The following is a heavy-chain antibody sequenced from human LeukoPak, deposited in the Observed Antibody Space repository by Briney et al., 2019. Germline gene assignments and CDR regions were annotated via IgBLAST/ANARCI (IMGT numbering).Heavy chain of an antibody. CDR3: ARDYDSDDFWSGSQRGWFDP. CDR2: IYYSGST. CDR1: GGSISSYY. V-gene: IGHV4-59*01. Sequence: SETLSLTCTVSGGSISSYYWSWIRQPPGKGLEWIGYIYYSGSTNYNPSLKSRVTISVDTSKNQFSLKLSSVTAADTAVYYCARDYDSDDFWSGSQRGWFDPWGQGTLVTVSS. D-gene: IGHD3-3*01. J-gene: IGHJ5*02.